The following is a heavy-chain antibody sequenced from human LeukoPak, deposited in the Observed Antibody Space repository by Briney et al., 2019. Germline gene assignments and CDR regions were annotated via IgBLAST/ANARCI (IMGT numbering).Heavy chain of an antibody. CDR1: GFTFDDYA. J-gene: IGHJ6*03. V-gene: IGHV3-9*03. Sequence: AGGSLRLSCAASGFTFDDYAMHWVRQAPGKGLEWVSGISWNSGSIGYADSVKGRFTISRDNAKNSLYLQMNSLRAEDMALYYCAKGDNPYYYYMDVWGKGTTVTVSS. CDR2: ISWNSGSI. D-gene: IGHD1-14*01. CDR3: AKGDNPYYYYMDV.